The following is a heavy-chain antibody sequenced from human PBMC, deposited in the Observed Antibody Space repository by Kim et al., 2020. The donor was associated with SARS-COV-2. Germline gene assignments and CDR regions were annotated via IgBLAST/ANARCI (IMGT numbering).Heavy chain of an antibody. V-gene: IGHV3-48*03. J-gene: IGHJ6*02. CDR2: ISSSGSTI. D-gene: IGHD1-7*01. CDR1: GFTFSSYE. Sequence: GGSLRLSCAASGFTFSSYEMNWVRQAPGKGLEWVSYISSSGSTIYYADSVKGRFTISRDNAKNSLYLQMNSLRAEDTAVYYCARDLKLELPYYYYYYGMDVWGQGTTVTVSS. CDR3: ARDLKLELPYYYYYYGMDV.